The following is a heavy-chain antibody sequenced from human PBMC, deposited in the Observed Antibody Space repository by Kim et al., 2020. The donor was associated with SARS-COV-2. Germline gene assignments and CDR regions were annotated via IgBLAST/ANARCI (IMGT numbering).Heavy chain of an antibody. CDR3: ASDRSNGFSGTVLDV. CDR2: ISSSGSTI. J-gene: IGHJ6*02. V-gene: IGHV3-11*01. Sequence: GGSLRLSCAASGFTFSDYYMSWIRQAPGKGLEWVSYISSSGSTIYYADSVKGRFTISRDNAKNSLYLQMNSLRAEDTAVYYCASDRSNGFSGTVLDVGGQGNTVSVSS. D-gene: IGHD1-26*01. CDR1: GFTFSDYY.